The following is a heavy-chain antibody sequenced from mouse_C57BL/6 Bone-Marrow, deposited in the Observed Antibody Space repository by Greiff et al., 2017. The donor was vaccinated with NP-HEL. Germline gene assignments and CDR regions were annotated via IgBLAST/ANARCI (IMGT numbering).Heavy chain of an antibody. CDR2: INPNNGGT. J-gene: IGHJ4*01. Sequence: EVQLKESGPELVKPGASVTMSCKASGYTFTDYNMHWVKQSHGKSLEWIGHINPNNGGTSYNQKFKGKATLTVNKSSSTAYMELRSLTSEDSAVYYCARGYSNYGYYAMDYWGQGTSVTVSS. D-gene: IGHD2-5*01. CDR1: GYTFTDYN. CDR3: ARGYSNYGYYAMDY. V-gene: IGHV1-22*01.